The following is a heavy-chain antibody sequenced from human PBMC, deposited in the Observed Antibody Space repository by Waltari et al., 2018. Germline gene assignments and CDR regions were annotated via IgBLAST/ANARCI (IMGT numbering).Heavy chain of an antibody. Sequence: QVQLVQSGAEVKKPGSSVKVSCKASGGTFSSYAISWVRQAPGQGLEWMGRINTIRGIANYAQKFEGRVTITADKSTSTAYMELSSLRSEDTAVYYCASDGCSGGSCYTWGQGTLVTVSS. J-gene: IGHJ4*02. CDR2: INTIRGIA. CDR1: GGTFSSYA. V-gene: IGHV1-69*04. CDR3: ASDGCSGGSCYT. D-gene: IGHD2-15*01.